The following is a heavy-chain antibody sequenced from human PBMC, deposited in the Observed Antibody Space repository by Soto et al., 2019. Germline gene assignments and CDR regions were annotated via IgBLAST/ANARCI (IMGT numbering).Heavy chain of an antibody. V-gene: IGHV4-59*01. Sequence: SETLSLTCTVSGGSISSYYWGWIRQPPGKGLEWIGYIYYSGSTNYNPSLKSRVTISVDTSKNQFSLKLSSVTAADTAVYYCARGQRAKVVPAATNSFDPWGQGTLVTVSS. J-gene: IGHJ5*02. D-gene: IGHD2-2*01. CDR2: IYYSGST. CDR1: GGSISSYY. CDR3: ARGQRAKVVPAATNSFDP.